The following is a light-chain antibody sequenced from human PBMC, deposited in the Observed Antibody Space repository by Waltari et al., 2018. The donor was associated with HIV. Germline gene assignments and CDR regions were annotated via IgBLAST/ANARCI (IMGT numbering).Light chain of an antibody. Sequence: DIQMTQSPSTLSASVGDRVTITCRASQGISSWLAWYQQKPGKAPKLLIYKASSLESGVPSRFSGSGSGTEVTLTISSLQPDDFATYYCQQYNSYSRTFGQGTKVEIK. CDR2: KAS. J-gene: IGKJ1*01. CDR3: QQYNSYSRT. V-gene: IGKV1-5*03. CDR1: QGISSW.